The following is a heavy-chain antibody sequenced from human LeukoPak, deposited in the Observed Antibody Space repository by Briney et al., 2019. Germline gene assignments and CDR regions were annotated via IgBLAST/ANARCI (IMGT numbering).Heavy chain of an antibody. CDR3: ARDGRSSYGYVLDY. V-gene: IGHV3-33*01. CDR2: IWYDGSNK. D-gene: IGHD5-18*01. J-gene: IGHJ4*02. CDR1: GVTFSSYG. Sequence: PGGSLRLSCAASGVTFSSYGMHWVRQAPGKGLEWVAVIWYDGSNKYYADSVKGRFTISRDNSKNTLYLQMNSLRVEDTAVYYCARDGRSSYGYVLDYWGQGTLVTVPS.